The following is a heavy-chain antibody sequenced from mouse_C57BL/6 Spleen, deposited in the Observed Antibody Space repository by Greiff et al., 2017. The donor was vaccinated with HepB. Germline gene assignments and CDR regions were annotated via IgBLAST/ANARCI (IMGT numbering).Heavy chain of an antibody. CDR1: GYTFTSYG. J-gene: IGHJ1*03. V-gene: IGHV1-81*01. CDR3: AGDYYGSSYGYFDV. D-gene: IGHD1-1*01. Sequence: QVQLQQSGAELARPGASVKLSCKASGYTFTSYGISWVKQRTGQGLEWIGEIYPRSGNTYYNEKFKGKATLTADKSSSTAYMELRSLTSEDSAVYFWAGDYYGSSYGYFDVWGTGTTVTVSS. CDR2: IYPRSGNT.